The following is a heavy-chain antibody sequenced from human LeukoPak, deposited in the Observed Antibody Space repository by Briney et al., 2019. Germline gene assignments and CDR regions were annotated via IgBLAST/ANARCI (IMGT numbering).Heavy chain of an antibody. CDR3: TKDRGSSHVDYFDY. D-gene: IGHD2-15*01. Sequence: PGGSLSLSCAVSGFTFSSYAVRWVRPAPGEGLEWVSAMSGSGGSTYYADSVKGRFTNSRDNSKNTLYLQMNSLRAEDTALYYCTKDRGSSHVDYFDYWGRGTLVTVSS. J-gene: IGHJ4*02. CDR1: GFTFSSYA. CDR2: MSGSGGST. V-gene: IGHV3-23*01.